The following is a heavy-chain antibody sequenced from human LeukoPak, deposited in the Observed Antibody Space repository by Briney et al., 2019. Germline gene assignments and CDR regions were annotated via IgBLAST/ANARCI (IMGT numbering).Heavy chain of an antibody. Sequence: GASVKVSCKASGYTFTSYYMHWVRQAPGQGLEWMGIINPSGGSTSYAQKFQGRVTMTRDMSTGTAYMELSRLRSDDTAVYYCARAGTLRMIVVVLPLGFDYWGQGTLVTVSS. J-gene: IGHJ4*02. V-gene: IGHV1-46*01. CDR1: GYTFTSYY. CDR2: INPSGGST. D-gene: IGHD3-22*01. CDR3: ARAGTLRMIVVVLPLGFDY.